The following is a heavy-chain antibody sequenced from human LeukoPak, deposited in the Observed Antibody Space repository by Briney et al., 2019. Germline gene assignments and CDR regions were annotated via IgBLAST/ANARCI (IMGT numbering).Heavy chain of an antibody. CDR2: IYTSGST. V-gene: IGHV4-4*07. CDR1: GGSIGSYY. J-gene: IGHJ4*02. CDR3: ARSGDNFDWLLYFDY. Sequence: SETLSLTCTVSGGSIGSYYWSWIRQPAGKGLEWIGRIYTSGSTNYNPSLKSRVTMSVDTSKNQFSLKLSSVTAADTAVYYCARSGDNFDWLLYFDYWGQGTLVTVSS. D-gene: IGHD3-9*01.